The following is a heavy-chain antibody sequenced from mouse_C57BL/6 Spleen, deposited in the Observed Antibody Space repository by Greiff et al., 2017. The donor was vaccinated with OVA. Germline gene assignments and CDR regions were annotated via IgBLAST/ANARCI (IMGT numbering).Heavy chain of an antibody. Sequence: QVQLQQSGPELVKPGASVKISCKASGYAFSSSWMNWVKQRPGKGLEWIGRIYPGDGDTNYNGKFKGKATLTADKSSSTAYMQLSSLTSEDSAVYFCARWNDYQYWYFDVWGTGTTVTVSS. CDR2: IYPGDGDT. CDR1: GYAFSSSW. CDR3: ARWNDYQYWYFDV. J-gene: IGHJ1*03. D-gene: IGHD2-4*01. V-gene: IGHV1-82*01.